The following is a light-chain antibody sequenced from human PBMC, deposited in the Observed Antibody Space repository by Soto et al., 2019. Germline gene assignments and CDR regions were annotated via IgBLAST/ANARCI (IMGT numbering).Light chain of an antibody. CDR1: SSDVGGYNY. CDR3: SSYTSSSTLDVV. Sequence: QSALTQPASVSGSPGQSITISCTGTSSDVGGYNYVSWYQQHPGKAPKLMIYDVSNRPSGVSNRFSGSKSSNTASLTISGLQAEEADYYCSSYTSSSTLDVVFGGGTKLTVL. CDR2: DVS. V-gene: IGLV2-14*01. J-gene: IGLJ2*01.